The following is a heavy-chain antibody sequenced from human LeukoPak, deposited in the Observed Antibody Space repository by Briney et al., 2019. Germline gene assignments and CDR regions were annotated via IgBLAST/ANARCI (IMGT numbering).Heavy chain of an antibody. CDR1: GGSVSGYY. J-gene: IGHJ4*02. V-gene: IGHV4-34*01. CDR2: ISHRGRT. CDR3: ARVPLRFLESFDY. D-gene: IGHD3-3*01. Sequence: SEALSLTCAVHGGSVSGYYWSWIRQPPEKGLEWIGEISHRGRTHYTPSLQSRVTMSVDTSKNQFALNRNSVTAADTAVYYCARVPLRFLESFDYWGQGILVTVSS.